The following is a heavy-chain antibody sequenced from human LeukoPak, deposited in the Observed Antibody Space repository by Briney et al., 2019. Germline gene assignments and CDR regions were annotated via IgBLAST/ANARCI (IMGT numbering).Heavy chain of an antibody. CDR3: ARDGTMVRGVGAYYYYYYMDV. CDR1: GFTFSSYA. Sequence: GGSLRLSCAASGFTFSSYAMHWVRQAPGKGLEWVAVISYDGSNKYYADSVKGRFTISRDNSKNTLYLQMNSLRAEDTAVYYCARDGTMVRGVGAYYYYYYMDVWGKGTTVTVSS. J-gene: IGHJ6*03. CDR2: ISYDGSNK. D-gene: IGHD3-10*01. V-gene: IGHV3-30*04.